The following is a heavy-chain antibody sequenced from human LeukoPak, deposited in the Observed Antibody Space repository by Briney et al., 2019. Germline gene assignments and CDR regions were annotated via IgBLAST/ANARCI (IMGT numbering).Heavy chain of an antibody. CDR1: GTSLTTYF. D-gene: IGHD3-22*01. CDR2: FYSSGST. Sequence: SETLSLTCTVSGTSLTTYFWSWIRQPAGKGPEWIGRFYSSGSTSYNPSLKSRLTMSVDTSKNEFSLKLRSVTAADTAVYYCVRDRVDSSGYYYYYGLDVWGQGTTVTVSS. J-gene: IGHJ6*02. V-gene: IGHV4-4*07. CDR3: VRDRVDSSGYYYYYGLDV.